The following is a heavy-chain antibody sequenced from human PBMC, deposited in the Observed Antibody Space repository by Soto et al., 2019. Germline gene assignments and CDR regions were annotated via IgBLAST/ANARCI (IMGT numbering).Heavy chain of an antibody. CDR1: GFTISSYT. Sequence: GESLKISCAASGFTISSYTMTWVRQASGKGLEWVSAITGSGTNTYYADSVKGRFTISTDKSTNTLYLQMSSLRAEDTAIYYCARDRIRLQQPYYYYYGMDVWGQGTTVTVSS. CDR3: ARDRIRLQQPYYYYYGMDV. J-gene: IGHJ6*02. CDR2: ITGSGTNT. V-gene: IGHV3-23*01. D-gene: IGHD2-15*01.